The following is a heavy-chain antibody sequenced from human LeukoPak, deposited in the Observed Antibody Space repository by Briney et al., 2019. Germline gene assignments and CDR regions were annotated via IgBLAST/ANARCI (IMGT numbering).Heavy chain of an antibody. CDR2: IFHGVTT. D-gene: IGHD3-22*01. CDR1: GSSINTPYY. J-gene: IGHJ5*02. V-gene: IGHV4-38-2*02. Sequence: SETLSLTCTVSGSSINTPYYWAWIRQPPGEGLEWIGNIFHGVTTFYNPSLMNRVAISVDTSKNQFSLKLSSVTAADTAVYYCARGSSGYRGYNWFDPWGQGTLVTVSS. CDR3: ARGSSGYRGYNWFDP.